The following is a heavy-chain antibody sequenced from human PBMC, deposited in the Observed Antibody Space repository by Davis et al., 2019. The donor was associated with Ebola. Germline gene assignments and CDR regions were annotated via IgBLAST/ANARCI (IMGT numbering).Heavy chain of an antibody. Sequence: GGSLRLSCAASGFTFSSYAMHWVRQAPGKGLEWVAVISYDGSNKYYADSVKGRFTISRDNSKNTLYLQMNSLRAEDTAVYYCARDWGITMVRGVIVNWGQGTLVTVSS. V-gene: IGHV3-30*04. D-gene: IGHD3-10*01. CDR3: ARDWGITMVRGVIVN. CDR1: GFTFSSYA. J-gene: IGHJ4*02. CDR2: ISYDGSNK.